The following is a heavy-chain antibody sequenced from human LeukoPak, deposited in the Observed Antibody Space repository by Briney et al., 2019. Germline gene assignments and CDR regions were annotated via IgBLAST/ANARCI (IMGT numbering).Heavy chain of an antibody. J-gene: IGHJ4*02. CDR1: GGSISSYY. CDR2: IYYSGST. Sequence: SETLSLTCTVSGGSISSYYWSWIRQPPGKGLEWIGYIYYSGSTNYNPSLKSRVTISVDTSKNQFSLKLSSVTAADTAVYYCARVQWNKTYYFDYWGQGTLVTVSS. V-gene: IGHV4-59*01. D-gene: IGHD6-19*01. CDR3: ARVQWNKTYYFDY.